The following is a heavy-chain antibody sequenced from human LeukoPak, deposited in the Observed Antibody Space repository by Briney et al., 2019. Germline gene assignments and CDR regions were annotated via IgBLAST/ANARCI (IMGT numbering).Heavy chain of an antibody. V-gene: IGHV4-39*07. CDR2: SGST. CDR1: GGSITRSNYF. Sequence: SDTVSLTCTVSGGSITRSNYFWGWIRQSPGKGLEWIGSSGSTYYNPSLKSRVTISVETSKIQFSLKLSSVTAADSAVYYCARDSCSSTSCRRKFDNWGQGTLVTVSS. CDR3: ARDSCSSTSCRRKFDN. J-gene: IGHJ4*02. D-gene: IGHD2-2*01.